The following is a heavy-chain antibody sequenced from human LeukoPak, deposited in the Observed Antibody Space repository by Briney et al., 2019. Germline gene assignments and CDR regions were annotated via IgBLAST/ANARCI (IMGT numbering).Heavy chain of an antibody. D-gene: IGHD6-13*01. CDR1: GFTFSSYA. V-gene: IGHV3-23*01. CDR2: ISGSGGST. CDR3: ARGTSAAGSLGAAFDM. Sequence: GGSLRLSCEASGFTFSSYAMSWVRQAPGKGLEWVSAISGSGGSTYYADSVKGRFTISRDNSKNTLYLQMNSLRAEDTAVYYCARGTSAAGSLGAAFDMWGQGTMVTVSS. J-gene: IGHJ3*02.